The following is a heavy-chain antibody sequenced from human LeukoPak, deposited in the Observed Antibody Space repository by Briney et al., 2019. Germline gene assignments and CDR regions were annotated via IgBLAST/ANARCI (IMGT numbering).Heavy chain of an antibody. Sequence: ASVKVSCKASGGTFSSYTISWVRQAPGQGLEWMGRIIPILGIANYAQKFQGRVTITAGKSTRTAYMELSSLRSEYTAVYYCARAAGIATAQTPYGMDVWGQGTTVTVSS. CDR1: GGTFSSYT. V-gene: IGHV1-69*02. CDR3: ARAAGIATAQTPYGMDV. CDR2: IIPILGIA. J-gene: IGHJ6*02. D-gene: IGHD1-26*01.